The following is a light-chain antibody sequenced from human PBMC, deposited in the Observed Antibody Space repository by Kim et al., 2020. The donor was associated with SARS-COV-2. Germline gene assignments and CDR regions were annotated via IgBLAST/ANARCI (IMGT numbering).Light chain of an antibody. CDR2: AAS. CDR1: QSISSY. CDR3: QQRMYT. V-gene: IGKV1-39*01. Sequence: SSLSASVGDRVTITCRASQSISSYLNLYQQKPGKAPKLLIYAASSLQSGVPSRFSGSGSGTDFTLTISSLQPEDFATYYCQQRMYTFGQGTKLEI. J-gene: IGKJ2*01.